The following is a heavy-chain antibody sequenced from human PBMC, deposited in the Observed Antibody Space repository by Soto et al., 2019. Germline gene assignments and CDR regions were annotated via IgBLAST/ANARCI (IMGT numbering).Heavy chain of an antibody. Sequence: ASETLSLTCTVSGGSISSGGYYWSWIRQHPGKGLEWIGYIYYSGSTYYNPSLKSRVTKSVDTSKNQFSLKLSSVTAADTAVYYCARDRGGIVVVSVALGSLDLYVMDVWGRGTTVTVSS. J-gene: IGHJ6*02. D-gene: IGHD2-2*01. CDR2: IYYSGST. V-gene: IGHV4-31*03. CDR1: GGSISSGGYY. CDR3: ARDRGGIVVVSVALGSLDLYVMDV.